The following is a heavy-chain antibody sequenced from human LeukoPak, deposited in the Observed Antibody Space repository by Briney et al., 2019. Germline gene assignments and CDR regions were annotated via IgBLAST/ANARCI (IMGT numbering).Heavy chain of an antibody. J-gene: IGHJ5*02. Sequence: GGSLRLSCAASGFTVSNNYMRWVRQAPGKGLEWVSGIRFDASITTYADSVKGRFTITRDNAKNTLYLQMNSLRGEDTAVYYCVRGESSSWNAWGQGSLVIVSS. D-gene: IGHD6-13*01. CDR1: GFTVSNNY. CDR3: VRGESSSWNA. V-gene: IGHV3-74*01. CDR2: IRFDASIT.